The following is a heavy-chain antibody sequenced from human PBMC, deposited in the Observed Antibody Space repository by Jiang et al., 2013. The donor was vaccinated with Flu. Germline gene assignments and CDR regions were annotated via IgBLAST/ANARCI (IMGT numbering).Heavy chain of an antibody. J-gene: IGHJ6*02. D-gene: IGHD4-17*01. V-gene: IGHV3-13*01. CDR3: ARGGNWVRTVTSHYGMDV. Sequence: YPGSVKGRFTISRENAKNSLYLQMNSLRAGDTAVYYCARGGNWVRTVTSHYGMDVWGQGTTVTVSS.